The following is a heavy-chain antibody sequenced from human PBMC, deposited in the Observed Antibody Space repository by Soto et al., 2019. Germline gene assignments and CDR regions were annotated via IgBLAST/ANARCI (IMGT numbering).Heavy chain of an antibody. CDR2: ISSSSSTI. Sequence: EVQLVESGGGLVQPGGSLRLSCAASGFTFSSYSMNWVRQAPGKGLEWVSYISSSSSTIYYADSVKGRFTISRDNAKNSLYLQMNSLRDEDTAVYYCARDVLTMIVVAPGAFDIRGQGTMVTVSS. V-gene: IGHV3-48*02. D-gene: IGHD3-22*01. CDR1: GFTFSSYS. CDR3: ARDVLTMIVVAPGAFDI. J-gene: IGHJ3*02.